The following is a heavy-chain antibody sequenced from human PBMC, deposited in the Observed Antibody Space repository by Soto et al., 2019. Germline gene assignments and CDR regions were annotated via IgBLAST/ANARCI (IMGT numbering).Heavy chain of an antibody. D-gene: IGHD3-10*01. J-gene: IGHJ3*02. CDR2: MNPNSGNT. CDR3: ARGINYYASGDEAFDI. Sequence: QVQLVQSGAEVKKPGASVKVSCKASGYTFTSYDINWVRQATGQGLEWMGWMNPNSGNTGYAQKFQGRVTMTRYTSISTAYMELSSLRSEDTAVYYCARGINYYASGDEAFDIWGQGTMVTVSS. V-gene: IGHV1-8*01. CDR1: GYTFTSYD.